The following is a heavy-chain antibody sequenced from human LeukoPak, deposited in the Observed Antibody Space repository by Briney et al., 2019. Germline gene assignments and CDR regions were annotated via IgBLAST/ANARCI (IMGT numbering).Heavy chain of an antibody. CDR1: GYTFTSYG. D-gene: IGHD3-10*01. CDR2: ISAYNGNT. CDR3: ARDRYGSGSYYWFDP. J-gene: IGHJ5*02. Sequence: ASVKVSCKASGYTFTSYGISWVRQAPGQGLEWMGWISAYNGNTNYAQKLQGRVTMTTDTSTSTAYMELRSLRSDDTAVYYCARDRYGSGSYYWFDPWGQGTLVTVSS. V-gene: IGHV1-18*01.